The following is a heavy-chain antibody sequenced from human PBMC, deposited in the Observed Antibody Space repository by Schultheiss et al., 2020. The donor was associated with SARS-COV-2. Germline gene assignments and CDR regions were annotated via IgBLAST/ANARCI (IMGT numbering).Heavy chain of an antibody. CDR3: ARDNTYYGPMDV. CDR1: GFTFSSYA. J-gene: IGHJ6*02. D-gene: IGHD3-10*01. CDR2: IRSKARNYAT. Sequence: GGSLRLSCAASGFTFSSYAMHWVRQASGKGLEWVGRIRSKARNYATTYAASVKGRFIISRDESRNTSYLQMNSLKIEDTAVYYCARDNTYYGPMDVWGQGTTVTVSS. V-gene: IGHV3-73*01.